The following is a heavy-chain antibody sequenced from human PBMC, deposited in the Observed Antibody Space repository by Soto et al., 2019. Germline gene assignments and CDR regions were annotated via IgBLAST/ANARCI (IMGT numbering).Heavy chain of an antibody. CDR2: IIPIFGTA. CDR1: GGTFSSYA. Sequence: SVKVSCKASGGTFSSYAISWVRQAPGQGLEWMGGIIPIFGTANYAQKFQGRVTITADESTSTAYMELSSLRSEDTAVYYCALRTRSTYYYYGMDVWGQGTTVTVAS. J-gene: IGHJ6*02. V-gene: IGHV1-69*13. D-gene: IGHD2-2*01. CDR3: ALRTRSTYYYYGMDV.